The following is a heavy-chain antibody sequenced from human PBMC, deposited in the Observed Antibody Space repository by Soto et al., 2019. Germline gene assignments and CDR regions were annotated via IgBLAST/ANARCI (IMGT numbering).Heavy chain of an antibody. CDR3: AIGANYYDSSGYYLGYFQH. V-gene: IGHV3-53*01. J-gene: IGHJ1*01. CDR2: IYSGGST. Sequence: EVQLVESGGGLIQPGGSLRLSCAASGFTVSSNYMSWVRQAPGKGLEWVSVIYSGGSTYYADSVKGRFTISRDNSKNTLYLQMKILRAEDTAVYYCAIGANYYDSSGYYLGYFQHWGQGTLVTVSS. CDR1: GFTVSSNY. D-gene: IGHD3-22*01.